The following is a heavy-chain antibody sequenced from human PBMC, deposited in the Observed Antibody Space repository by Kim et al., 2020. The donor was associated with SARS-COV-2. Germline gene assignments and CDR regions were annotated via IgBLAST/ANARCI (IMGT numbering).Heavy chain of an antibody. CDR1: GGSISSSSYY. V-gene: IGHV4-39*01. J-gene: IGHJ1*01. CDR2: IYYSGST. D-gene: IGHD2-21*02. Sequence: ETLSLTCTASGGSISSSSYYWGWIRQPEGTGLDGIGCIYYSGSTYYNPSLKMRVTISVDTALYQFSLKLREVTAGEPAWEDCARKTRASMCDCEDWG. CDR3: ARKTRASMCDCED.